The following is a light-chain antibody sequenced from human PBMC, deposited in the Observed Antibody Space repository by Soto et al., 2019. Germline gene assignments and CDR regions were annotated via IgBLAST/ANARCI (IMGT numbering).Light chain of an antibody. J-gene: IGLJ1*01. CDR2: DVS. V-gene: IGLV2-14*01. CDR1: SSDVGGYNY. CDR3: SSYTSSSTPYV. Sequence: QSALTQPASVSGSPGQSITISCTGTSSDVGGYNYVSWYQQHPGKAPKLMIYDVSNRPSGVSNRFSGSKSGNTASLTISGLQAEDEVDYYCSSYTSSSTPYVFGTGTMLTVL.